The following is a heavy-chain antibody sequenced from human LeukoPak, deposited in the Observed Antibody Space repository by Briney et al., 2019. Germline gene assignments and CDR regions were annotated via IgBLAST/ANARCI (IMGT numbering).Heavy chain of an antibody. CDR1: GFTFSSYW. CDR3: AREGTGITMIGGWFDP. CDR2: IKQDGSEK. V-gene: IGHV3-7*01. Sequence: GGSLRLSCAASGFTFSSYWMSWVRQAPGKGLEWVANIKQDGSEKYYVDSVKGRFTISRDNAKNSLYLQMNSLRAKDTAVYYCAREGTGITMIGGWFDPWGQGTLVTVSS. J-gene: IGHJ5*02. D-gene: IGHD3-22*01.